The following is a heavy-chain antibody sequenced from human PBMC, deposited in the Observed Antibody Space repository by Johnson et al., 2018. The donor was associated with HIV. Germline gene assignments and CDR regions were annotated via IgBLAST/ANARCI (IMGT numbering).Heavy chain of an antibody. Sequence: QVQLVESGGGVVQPGGSLRLSCSASGFTFSSYGMHWVRQAPGKGLEWVAVIWYDGSNKYYADSVKGRFTISRDNSKNTLYLQMNSLRAEDTAVYYCARDPVTNAFDIWGQGTMVTVSS. J-gene: IGHJ3*02. CDR3: ARDPVTNAFDI. CDR2: IWYDGSNK. V-gene: IGHV3-33*01. D-gene: IGHD4-11*01. CDR1: GFTFSSYG.